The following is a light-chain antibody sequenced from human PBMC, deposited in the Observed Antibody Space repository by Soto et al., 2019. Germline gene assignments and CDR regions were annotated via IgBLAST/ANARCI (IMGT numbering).Light chain of an antibody. CDR2: DVS. CDR1: SSDVGAYNY. J-gene: IGLJ1*01. Sequence: QSALTQPPSASGSPGQSVTISCTGTSSDVGAYNYVSWYQQHPGKAPKLMIYDVSKRPSGVPDRFSGSKSGNTASLTVSGLEDEDEADYYCSSYAGSNNDVFGTGTKLTVL. CDR3: SSYAGSNNDV. V-gene: IGLV2-8*01.